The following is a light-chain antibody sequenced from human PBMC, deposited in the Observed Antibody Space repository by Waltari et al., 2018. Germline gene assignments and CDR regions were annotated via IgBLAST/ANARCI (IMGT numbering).Light chain of an antibody. V-gene: IGLV2-8*01. CDR3: CSYAGSNNFVI. CDR1: SRDIGAYNY. Sequence: QSALTQPPSASGSPGQSLTISCTGTSRDIGAYNYVSWYQQHPGRAPKLMIYEVTKRPSGGPDRFSGSKSGNTASLTVSGLQAEDEADYYCCSYAGSNNFVIFGGGTRLTVL. CDR2: EVT. J-gene: IGLJ2*01.